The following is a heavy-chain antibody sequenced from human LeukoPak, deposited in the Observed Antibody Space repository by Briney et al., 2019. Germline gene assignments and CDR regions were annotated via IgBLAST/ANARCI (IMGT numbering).Heavy chain of an antibody. Sequence: PSETLSLTCTVSGDSISSSTYYWGWIRQPPGKGLEWIGEINHSGSTNYNPSLKSRVTISVDTSKNQFSLKLSPVTAADTAVYYCARVRWSGAEAVDYWGQGTLVTVSS. CDR2: INHSGST. D-gene: IGHD4-23*01. J-gene: IGHJ4*02. CDR3: ARVRWSGAEAVDY. V-gene: IGHV4-39*07. CDR1: GDSISSSTYY.